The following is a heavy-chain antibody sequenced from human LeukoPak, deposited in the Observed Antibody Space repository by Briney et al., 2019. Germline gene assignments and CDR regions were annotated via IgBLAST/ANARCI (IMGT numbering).Heavy chain of an antibody. J-gene: IGHJ4*02. Sequence: GGSLRLSCAASGFTFSTYWMGWVRLAPGKGLEWVAFIKEDGSMKYYVDSVKGRFTISRDNAQNSLYLQMNNLRVEDTAVYYCVRDRGSRAGSDYWGQGTRVTVSS. CDR2: IKEDGSMK. D-gene: IGHD3-10*01. V-gene: IGHV3-7*01. CDR3: VRDRGSRAGSDY. CDR1: GFTFSTYW.